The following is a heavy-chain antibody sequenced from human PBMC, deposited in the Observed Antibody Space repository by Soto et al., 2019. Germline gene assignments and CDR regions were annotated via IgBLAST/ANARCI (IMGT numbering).Heavy chain of an antibody. Sequence: QVQLVQSGAEVRKPGSSVKVSRKASGGTFSRHAISWARQAPGQGLAWMGGIIPIFGTANHAQKFQGRVTNIADESTSTVNRELSSMTAEDTAMYYCAREWGYDSNDYYYSYWGQGTLVIVSS. D-gene: IGHD3-22*01. CDR1: GGTFSRHA. J-gene: IGHJ4*02. CDR3: AREWGYDSNDYYYSY. V-gene: IGHV1-69*01. CDR2: IIPIFGTA.